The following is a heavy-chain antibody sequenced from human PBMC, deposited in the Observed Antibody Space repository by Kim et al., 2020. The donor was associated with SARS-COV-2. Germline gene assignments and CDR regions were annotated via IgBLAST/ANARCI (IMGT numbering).Heavy chain of an antibody. CDR3: ARLKPPLWFGGIDY. V-gene: IGHV4-59*08. D-gene: IGHD3-10*01. J-gene: IGHJ4*02. Sequence: NPSLKSRVTISVDTSKNQFSLKLSSVTAADTAVYYCARLKPPLWFGGIDYWGQGTLVTVSS.